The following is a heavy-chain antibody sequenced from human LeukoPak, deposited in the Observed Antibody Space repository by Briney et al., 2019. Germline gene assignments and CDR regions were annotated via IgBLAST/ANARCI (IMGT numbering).Heavy chain of an antibody. CDR2: ISYDGSNK. D-gene: IGHD6-13*01. CDR3: AKDRQQLVRGTFDY. V-gene: IGHV3-30*18. Sequence: PGGSLRLSCAASGFTFSSYGMHWVRQAPGKGLEWVAVISYDGSNKYYADSVKGRFTISRDNSKNTLYLQMSSLRAEDTAVYYCAKDRQQLVRGTFDYWGQGTLVTVSS. J-gene: IGHJ4*02. CDR1: GFTFSSYG.